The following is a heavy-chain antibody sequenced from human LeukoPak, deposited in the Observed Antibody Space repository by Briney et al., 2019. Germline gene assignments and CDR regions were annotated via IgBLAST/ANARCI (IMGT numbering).Heavy chain of an antibody. CDR1: GDTFRHYY. CDR3: ARDSITLLRGFDF. D-gene: IGHD3-10*01. J-gene: IGHJ4*02. V-gene: IGHV1-2*02. Sequence: SVKVSRKSSGDTFRHYYLHWVRQAPGQGLEGMGWINANSGGTNYAQKFQGRVTMTRDTSISSVHMELSRLRSDDTAVYFCARDSITLLRGFDFWGQGTLVTVSS. CDR2: INANSGGT.